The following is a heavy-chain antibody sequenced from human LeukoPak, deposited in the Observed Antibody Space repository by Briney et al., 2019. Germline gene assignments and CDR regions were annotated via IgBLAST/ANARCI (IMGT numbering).Heavy chain of an antibody. CDR1: GGSVSSGSYY. Sequence: SETLSLTCTVSGGSVSSGSYYWSWIRQPPGKGLEWIGYIYHSGSTNYNPSLKSRVTISVDMSKNQFSLKLSSVTAADTAVYYCARGPYSRIDNYYYYYGMDVWGQGTTVTVSS. J-gene: IGHJ6*02. V-gene: IGHV4-61*01. D-gene: IGHD6-13*01. CDR2: IYHSGST. CDR3: ARGPYSRIDNYYYYYGMDV.